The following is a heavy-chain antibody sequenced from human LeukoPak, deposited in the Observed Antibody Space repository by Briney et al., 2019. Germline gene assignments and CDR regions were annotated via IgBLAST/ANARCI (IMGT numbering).Heavy chain of an antibody. CDR3: ARDRGYGSGSYFFYYYGMDV. CDR2: IWYDGSNK. V-gene: IGHV3-33*01. Sequence: GGSLRLSCAASGFTFSSYGMHWVRQAPGTGLEWVAVIWYDGSNKYYADSVKGRFTISRDNSKNTLYLQMNSLRAEDTAVYYCARDRGYGSGSYFFYYYGMDVWGKGTTVTVSS. J-gene: IGHJ6*04. CDR1: GFTFSSYG. D-gene: IGHD3-10*01.